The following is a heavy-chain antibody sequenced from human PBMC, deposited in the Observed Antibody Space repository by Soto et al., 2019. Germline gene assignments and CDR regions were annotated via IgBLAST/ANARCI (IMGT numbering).Heavy chain of an antibody. Sequence: SVKVSCKASGGTFSSYAISWVRQAPGQGLEWMGGIIANYGTANYAQKLQGRVTMTADTSTSTAYMELRSLRSDDTAVYYCARGHTYFGIRKGAFDIWGQGTMVTVSS. CDR2: IIANYGTA. D-gene: IGHD1-20*01. J-gene: IGHJ3*02. CDR1: GGTFSSYA. V-gene: IGHV1-69*06. CDR3: ARGHTYFGIRKGAFDI.